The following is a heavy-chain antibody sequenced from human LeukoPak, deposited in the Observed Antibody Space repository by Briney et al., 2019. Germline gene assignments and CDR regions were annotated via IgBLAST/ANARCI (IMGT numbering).Heavy chain of an antibody. D-gene: IGHD3-3*01. CDR2: IKQDGSEK. CDR3: ARNAPGGYENYYYYYMDV. V-gene: IGHV3-7*03. Sequence: GGSLRLSCAASGFTFSSYWMSWVRQAPGKGLEWVANIKQDGSEKYYVDSVKGRFTISRDDAKNSLYLQMNSLRAEDTALYYCARNAPGGYENYYYYYMDVWGKGTTVTVSS. J-gene: IGHJ6*03. CDR1: GFTFSSYW.